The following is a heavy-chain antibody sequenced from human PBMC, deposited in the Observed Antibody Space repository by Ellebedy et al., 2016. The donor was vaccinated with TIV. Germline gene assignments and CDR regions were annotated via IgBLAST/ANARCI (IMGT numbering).Heavy chain of an antibody. CDR1: GYTFTSYD. V-gene: IGHV1-8*01. J-gene: IGHJ4*02. CDR2: MNPNSGNT. CDR3: ARRSQVIWFGELSSPNFDY. D-gene: IGHD3-10*01. Sequence: ASVKVSCXASGYTFTSYDINWVRQATGQGLEWMGWMNPNSGNTGYAQKFQGRVTMTRNTSISTAYMELSSLRSEDTAVYYCARRSQVIWFGELSSPNFDYWGQGTLVTVSS.